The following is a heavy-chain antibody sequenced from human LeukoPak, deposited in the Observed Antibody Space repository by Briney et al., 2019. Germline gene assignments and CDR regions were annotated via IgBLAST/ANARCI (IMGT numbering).Heavy chain of an antibody. CDR3: AILIAVAGFDY. CDR2: IIPIFGTA. V-gene: IGHV1-69*06. Sequence: ASVKVSCKASGGTFSSYAISWVRQAPEQGLEWMGGIIPIFGTANYAQKFQGRVTITADKSTSTAYMELSSLRSEDTAVYYCAILIAVAGFDYWGQGTLVTVSS. D-gene: IGHD6-19*01. J-gene: IGHJ4*02. CDR1: GGTFSSYA.